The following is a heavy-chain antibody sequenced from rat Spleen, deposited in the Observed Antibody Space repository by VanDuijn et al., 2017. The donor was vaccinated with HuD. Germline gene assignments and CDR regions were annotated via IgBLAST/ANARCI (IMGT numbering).Heavy chain of an antibody. V-gene: IGHV5S13*01. Sequence: EVQLVESGGGLVQPERSLKLSCAASGFTFSNYGMAWVRQAPTKGLEWVASISTGGGNTYYRDSVEGRFTISRDNAKSTLYLQMDSLRSEDTATYYCARHYGGYSEYVMDAWGQGASVTVSS. CDR1: GFTFSNYG. D-gene: IGHD1-11*01. CDR2: ISTGGGNT. J-gene: IGHJ4*01. CDR3: ARHYGGYSEYVMDA.